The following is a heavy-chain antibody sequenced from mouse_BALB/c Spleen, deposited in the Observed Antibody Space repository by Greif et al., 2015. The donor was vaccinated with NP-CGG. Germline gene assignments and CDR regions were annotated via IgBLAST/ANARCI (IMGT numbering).Heavy chain of an antibody. J-gene: IGHJ4*01. CDR2: IYPGSGNT. CDR3: ERRTGTEAMDN. CDR1: GYTFTDYY. D-gene: IGHD3-3*01. V-gene: IGHV1-84*02. Sequence: VQLQQSGPELVKPGASVKISCKASGYTFTDYYINWVKQKPGQGLEWIGWIYPGSGNTKYNEKFKGKATLTVDKATSTDNKQLSSQKDEDTAVYFSERRTGTEAMDNWGQGTSVTDAS.